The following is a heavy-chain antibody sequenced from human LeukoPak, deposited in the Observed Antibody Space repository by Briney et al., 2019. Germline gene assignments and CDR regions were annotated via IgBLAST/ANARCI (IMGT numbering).Heavy chain of an antibody. Sequence: SETLSLTCTVSGGSISSYYWSWIRQPPGKGLEWVGYIYYSGGTNYNPSLKSRVTISVDTSKNQFSLKLSSVTAADTAVYYCARDRGIPWDWFDPWGQGTLATVSS. CDR3: ARDRGIPWDWFDP. CDR2: IYYSGGT. J-gene: IGHJ5*02. CDR1: GGSISSYY. V-gene: IGHV4-59*01. D-gene: IGHD3-10*01.